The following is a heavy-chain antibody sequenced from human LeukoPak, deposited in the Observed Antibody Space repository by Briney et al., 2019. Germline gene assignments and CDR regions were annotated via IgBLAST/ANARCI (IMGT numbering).Heavy chain of an antibody. D-gene: IGHD6-19*01. CDR3: ASANQWLAFDS. V-gene: IGHV4-59*08. Sequence: PPETLSPTCTVSGGSITIHYWTWVRHSPGKGLEWIGCFYNSGSTTYNPSLRSRVTISVDVSKSQVSLKLTSVTAADTAVYYCASANQWLAFDSWGQGNLVTVSS. CDR2: FYNSGST. J-gene: IGHJ4*02. CDR1: GGSITIHY.